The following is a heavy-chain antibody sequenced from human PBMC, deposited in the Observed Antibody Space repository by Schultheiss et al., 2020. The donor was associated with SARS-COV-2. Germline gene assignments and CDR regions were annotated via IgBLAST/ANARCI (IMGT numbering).Heavy chain of an antibody. D-gene: IGHD6-19*01. CDR1: GFTFKSYG. CDR3: TITTPGAVAGTYYFDY. Sequence: GGSLRLSCAASGFTFKSYGMHWVRQAPGKGLEWVAVISYDGSKKYYADSMKGRFTISRDNSKNTLYLQMNSLRAEDTAVYYCTITTPGAVAGTYYFDYWGQGTLVTVSS. J-gene: IGHJ4*02. CDR2: ISYDGSKK. V-gene: IGHV3-30*03.